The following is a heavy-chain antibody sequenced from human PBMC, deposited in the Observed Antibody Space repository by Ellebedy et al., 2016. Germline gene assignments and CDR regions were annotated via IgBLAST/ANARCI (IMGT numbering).Heavy chain of an antibody. D-gene: IGHD3-16*01. V-gene: IGHV1-69*04. Sequence: SVKVSXXASGYTFTSYGISWVRQAPGQGLEWMGRIIPILGIANYAQKFQGRVTITADKSTSTAYMELSSLRSEDTAVYYCARDQRGGMDVWGQGTTVTVSS. J-gene: IGHJ6*02. CDR2: IIPILGIA. CDR3: ARDQRGGMDV. CDR1: GYTFTSYG.